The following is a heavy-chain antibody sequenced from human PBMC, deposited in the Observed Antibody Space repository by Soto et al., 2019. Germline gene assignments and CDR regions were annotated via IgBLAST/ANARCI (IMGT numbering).Heavy chain of an antibody. D-gene: IGHD6-19*01. CDR2: ISASGDST. Sequence: EVQLLESGGGLVQPGGSLRLSCVASAFTFTTYGMNWVRQAPGKGLEWVSGISASGDSTFNADSVKGRFTISRDNSKNTLYLQMNSLRAEDTAVYYCAKDLLQWLVVGHDALDIWGQGTMVTVSS. CDR1: AFTFTTYG. J-gene: IGHJ3*02. CDR3: AKDLLQWLVVGHDALDI. V-gene: IGHV3-23*01.